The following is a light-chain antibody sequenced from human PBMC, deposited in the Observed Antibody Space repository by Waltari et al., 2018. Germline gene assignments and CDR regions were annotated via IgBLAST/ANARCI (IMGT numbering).Light chain of an antibody. CDR3: QQYGSSPSIT. CDR2: VAS. J-gene: IGKJ5*01. V-gene: IGKV3-20*01. CDR1: QSVSSSY. Sequence: EIVLTPSPGTLSLSPGERDTLSCRACQSVSSSYLAWYQQKPGQAPTLLIYVASSRATGSPDRFSGSGSGTDFTLTISRLDPEDFAVYYCQQYGSSPSITFGQGTRLEIK.